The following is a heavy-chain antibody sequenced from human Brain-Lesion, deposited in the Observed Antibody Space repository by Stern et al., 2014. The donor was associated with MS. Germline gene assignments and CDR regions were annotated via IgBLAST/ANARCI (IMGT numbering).Heavy chain of an antibody. J-gene: IGHJ4*02. CDR3: ATLSPGAGGNYYRHFDY. D-gene: IGHD1-26*01. Sequence: QVQLVESGAEVKKPGASVKVSCKVSGYTLTELSMHWVRQAPRKGLEWMGGFDPEDGETIYAQKFQGRVTMTEDTSTDTAYMELSSLRSEDTAVYYCATLSPGAGGNYYRHFDYWGQGTLVTVAS. CDR1: GYTLTELS. CDR2: FDPEDGET. V-gene: IGHV1-24*01.